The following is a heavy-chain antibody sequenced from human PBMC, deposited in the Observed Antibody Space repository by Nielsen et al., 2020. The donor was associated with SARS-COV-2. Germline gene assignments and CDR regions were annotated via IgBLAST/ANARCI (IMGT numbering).Heavy chain of an antibody. V-gene: IGHV3-30*03. CDR3: TSEMAT. J-gene: IGHJ4*02. CDR1: GFTFSSYG. D-gene: IGHD5-24*01. Sequence: GESLKISCAASGFTFSSYGMHWVRQAPGKGLELVGLISNDESKIYYSDSVKGRFTISRDNSNNSLYLQMNSLRPEDTAVYYCTSEMATWGQGTPVTVSS. CDR2: ISNDESKI.